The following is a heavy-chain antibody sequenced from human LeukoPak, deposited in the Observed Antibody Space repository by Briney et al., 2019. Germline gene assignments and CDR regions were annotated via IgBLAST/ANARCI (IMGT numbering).Heavy chain of an antibody. J-gene: IGHJ3*02. CDR2: SGKTGGT. V-gene: IGHV3-23*01. CDR3: AKAVTSSWFGDAFDI. Sequence: GGSLRLSCAASGFTFSTSAMSWVRQAPGKGPEWVSTSGKTGGTYYADSVKGRFTISRDNSENTLYLRMNSLRAEDTAVYYCAKAVTSSWFGDAFDIWGQGTMVTVSS. CDR1: GFTFSTSA. D-gene: IGHD6-13*01.